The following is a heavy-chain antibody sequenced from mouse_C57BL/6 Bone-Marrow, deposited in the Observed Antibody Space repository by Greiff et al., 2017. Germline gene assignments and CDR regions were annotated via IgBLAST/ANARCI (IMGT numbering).Heavy chain of an antibody. J-gene: IGHJ3*01. CDR2: IYPRSGNT. Sequence: QVQLQQSGAELARPGASVKLSCKASGYTFTSYGISWVKQRTGQGLEWIGEIYPRSGNTYYNEKFKGKATLTADKSSSTAYMELRSLTSEDSAVYFCARWKNWDRFAYWGQGTLVTVFA. D-gene: IGHD4-1*01. CDR1: GYTFTSYG. CDR3: ARWKNWDRFAY. V-gene: IGHV1-81*01.